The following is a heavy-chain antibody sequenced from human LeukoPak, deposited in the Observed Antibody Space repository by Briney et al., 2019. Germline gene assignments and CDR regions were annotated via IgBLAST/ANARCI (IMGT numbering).Heavy chain of an antibody. CDR2: ISYDGSNK. CDR1: GFTFSSYA. Sequence: GRSLRLSCAASGFTFSSYAMHWVRQAPGKGLEWVAVISYDGSNKYYADSVKGRFTISRDNSKNTLYLQMNSLRAEDTAVYYCARGLSIAAATPNFDCWGQGTLVTVSS. J-gene: IGHJ4*02. V-gene: IGHV3-30*04. D-gene: IGHD6-13*01. CDR3: ARGLSIAAATPNFDC.